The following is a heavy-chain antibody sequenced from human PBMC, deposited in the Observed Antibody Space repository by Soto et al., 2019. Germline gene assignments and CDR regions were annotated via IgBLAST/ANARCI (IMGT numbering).Heavy chain of an antibody. J-gene: IGHJ4*02. CDR2: ISGSGGST. Sequence: GGSLRLSCAASGFTFSSYAMSWVRQAPGKGLEWVSAISGSGGSTYYADSVKGRFTISRDNSKNTLYLQMDSLRAEDTAVYYCAKGAHYYGSGSPFDYWGQGTLVTVSS. V-gene: IGHV3-23*01. D-gene: IGHD3-10*01. CDR3: AKGAHYYGSGSPFDY. CDR1: GFTFSSYA.